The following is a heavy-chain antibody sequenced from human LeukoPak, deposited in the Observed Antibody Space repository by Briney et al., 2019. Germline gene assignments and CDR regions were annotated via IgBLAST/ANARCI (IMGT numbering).Heavy chain of an antibody. J-gene: IGHJ3*02. CDR2: IYYSGST. D-gene: IGHD3-9*01. CDR3: ARVLRYFDWLDAFDI. CDR1: GGSFSGYY. V-gene: IGHV4-34*01. Sequence: SETLSLTCAVYGGSFSGYYWSWIRQPPGKGLEWIGSIYYSGSTYYNPSLKSRVTISVDTSKNQFSLKLSSVTAADTAVYYCARVLRYFDWLDAFDIWGQGTMVTVSS.